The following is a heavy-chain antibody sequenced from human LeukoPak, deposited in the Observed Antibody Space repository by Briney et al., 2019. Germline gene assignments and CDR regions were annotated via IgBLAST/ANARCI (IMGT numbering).Heavy chain of an antibody. V-gene: IGHV4-59*08. CDR1: TGSINNDY. J-gene: IGHJ5*02. Sequence: SETLSLTCNVSTGSINNDYWLWVRQPPGKGLEWIAYIDYSGYTDYNPSVKSRVTMSIDTSKSQFTLHLRSVSAADTAIYYCATCAPNRYWLAPWGQGILVTVSS. CDR2: IDYSGYT. CDR3: ATCAPNRYWLAP.